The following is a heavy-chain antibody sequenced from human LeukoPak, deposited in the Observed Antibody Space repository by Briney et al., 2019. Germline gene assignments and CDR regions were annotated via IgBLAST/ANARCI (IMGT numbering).Heavy chain of an antibody. CDR3: AKVPSITIFGVAYYYGMDV. D-gene: IGHD3-3*01. J-gene: IGHJ6*02. CDR2: ISGSGGST. Sequence: GVSLRLSCAASGFTFSSYAMSWVRQAPGKGLEWVSAISGSGGSTYYADSVKGRFTISRDNSKNTLYLQMNSLRAEDTAVYYCAKVPSITIFGVAYYYGMDVWGQGTTVTVSS. CDR1: GFTFSSYA. V-gene: IGHV3-23*01.